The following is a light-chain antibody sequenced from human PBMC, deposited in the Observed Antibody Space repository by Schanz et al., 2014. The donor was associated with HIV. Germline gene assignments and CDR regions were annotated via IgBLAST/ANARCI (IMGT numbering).Light chain of an antibody. J-gene: IGLJ2*01. CDR2: EVS. CDR3: SSYADNNKLL. V-gene: IGLV2-14*02. Sequence: QSALTQPASVSGSLGQSITISCTGSSSDVGSYNLVSWYQQHPGKAPKLMIYEVSERPSGVSNRFSGSKSGNTASLTVSGLQAEDEADYYCSSYADNNKLLFGGGTKLTVL. CDR1: SSDVGSYNL.